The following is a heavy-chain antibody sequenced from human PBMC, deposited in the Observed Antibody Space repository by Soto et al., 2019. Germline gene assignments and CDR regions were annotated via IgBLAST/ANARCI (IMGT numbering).Heavy chain of an antibody. D-gene: IGHD3-22*01. J-gene: IGHJ4*02. CDR2: INSDGSST. CDR1: GFTFSSYW. Sequence: GGSLRLSCAASGFTFSSYWVHWVRQAPGKGLVWVSRINSDGSSTSYADSVKGRFTISRDNARNTLYPQTNSLRAEDTAVYYCARERGGYYYDSSGFDYWGQGTLVTVSS. CDR3: ARERGGYYYDSSGFDY. V-gene: IGHV3-74*01.